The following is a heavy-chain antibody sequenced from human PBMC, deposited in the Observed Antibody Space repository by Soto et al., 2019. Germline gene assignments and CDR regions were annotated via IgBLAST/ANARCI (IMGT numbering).Heavy chain of an antibody. CDR2: IYYGGTT. CDR1: GLTVSTNY. Sequence: EVQLVESRGGLVQPGGSLRISCAASGLTVSTNYMSWVRQAPGKGLGWVSIIYYGGTTYYADSVKGRFTISRDDSKHTLYLQMHSLRAEDTAVYYGARDYDTSRGDWAYYGIDVWGQGTTVTVSS. D-gene: IGHD3-9*01. V-gene: IGHV3-66*01. CDR3: ARDYDTSRGDWAYYGIDV. J-gene: IGHJ6*02.